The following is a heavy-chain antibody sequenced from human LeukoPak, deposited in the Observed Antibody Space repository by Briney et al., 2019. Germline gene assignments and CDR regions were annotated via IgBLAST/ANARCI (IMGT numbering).Heavy chain of an antibody. Sequence: SQTLSLTCTVSGGSISSGSYYWSWIRQPAGKGLEWIGRIYTSGSTNYNPSLKSRVTISVDTSKNQFSLKLSSVTAADTAVYYCTLAMVVALDYWGQGTLVTVSS. V-gene: IGHV4-61*02. J-gene: IGHJ4*02. D-gene: IGHD5-18*01. CDR2: IYTSGST. CDR3: TLAMVVALDY. CDR1: GGSISSGSYY.